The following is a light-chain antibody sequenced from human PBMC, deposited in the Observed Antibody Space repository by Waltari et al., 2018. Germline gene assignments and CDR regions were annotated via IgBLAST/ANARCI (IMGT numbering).Light chain of an antibody. Sequence: EIMLTQSPGTLSLSPGERATLSCRASQSIGRYLVWYQQKPGQAPRLLMYEASRRATGIPDRFSGSVSGTDFSLTISRLEPEDFAVYYCQNHERLPATFGQGTKVEIK. J-gene: IGKJ1*01. CDR2: EAS. CDR3: QNHERLPAT. V-gene: IGKV3-20*01. CDR1: QSIGRY.